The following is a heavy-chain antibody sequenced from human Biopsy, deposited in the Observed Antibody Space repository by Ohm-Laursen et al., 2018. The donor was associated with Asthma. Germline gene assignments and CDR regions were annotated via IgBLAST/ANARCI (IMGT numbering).Heavy chain of an antibody. J-gene: IGHJ4*02. CDR2: HDPEEGGT. Sequence: SVKVSCKASGYTLTDLSMHWVRQAPGQGLEWMGGHDPEEGGTVNSRRFQGRVTMTEDTSTDTAYMELSSLSSDDTAVYYCASDFPKDYVRYNFQFWGQGTLVTVSS. V-gene: IGHV1-24*01. CDR1: GYTLTDLS. D-gene: IGHD4-17*01. CDR3: ASDFPKDYVRYNFQF.